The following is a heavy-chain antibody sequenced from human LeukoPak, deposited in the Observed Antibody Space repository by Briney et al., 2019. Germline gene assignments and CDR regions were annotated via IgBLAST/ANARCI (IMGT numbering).Heavy chain of an antibody. CDR2: IRYDGSNK. CDR1: GFTFSSYG. D-gene: IGHD2-8*01. J-gene: IGHJ4*02. Sequence: GGSLRLSCAASGFTFSSYGMHWVRQAPGKGLEWVAFIRYDGSNKYYAESVKGRFSISRDNSKNTLYLQMNSLRAEDTAVYYCAKDRMVYATYFDYWGQGTLVTVSS. CDR3: AKDRMVYATYFDY. V-gene: IGHV3-30*02.